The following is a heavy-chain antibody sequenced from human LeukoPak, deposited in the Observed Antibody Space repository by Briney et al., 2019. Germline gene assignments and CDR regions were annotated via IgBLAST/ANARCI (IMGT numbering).Heavy chain of an antibody. CDR1: GFTFDDYA. V-gene: IGHV3-30*03. Sequence: SGGSLRLSCAASGFTFDDYAMHWVRQAPGKGLEWVAVTSSDLNVKLYADSVKGRFTISRDNSRSTLYLQMNSLRPEDTAIYYCAREGYYGSGSPPSLYFDYWGQGTLVTVSS. CDR2: TSSDLNVK. D-gene: IGHD3-10*01. CDR3: AREGYYGSGSPPSLYFDY. J-gene: IGHJ4*02.